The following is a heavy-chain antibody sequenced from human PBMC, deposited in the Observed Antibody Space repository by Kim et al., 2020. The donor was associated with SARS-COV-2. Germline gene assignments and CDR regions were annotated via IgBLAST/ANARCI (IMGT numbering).Heavy chain of an antibody. D-gene: IGHD6-19*01. CDR3: VKGAAGNFDS. CDR2: GST. J-gene: IGHJ4*02. V-gene: IGHV3-23*01. Sequence: GSTFYADSVEGRFIISRDNSKNTLYLPMNSLSAEDTAVYYCVKGAAGNFDSWGPGTLVTVSS.